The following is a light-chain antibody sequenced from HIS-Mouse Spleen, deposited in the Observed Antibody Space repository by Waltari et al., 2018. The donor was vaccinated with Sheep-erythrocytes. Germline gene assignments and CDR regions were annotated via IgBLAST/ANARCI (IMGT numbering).Light chain of an antibody. CDR2: DVS. J-gene: IGLJ1*01. CDR3: CSYAGSYNHV. CDR1: SHDAGCYND. Sequence: QSALTPPRSVSGSPGQSVTISCTATSHDAGCYNDVAWYQQHPGKAPKLIIYDVSKRPSGVPDRFSGSKSGNTASLTISGLQAEDEADYYCCSYAGSYNHVFATGTKVTVL. V-gene: IGLV2-11*01.